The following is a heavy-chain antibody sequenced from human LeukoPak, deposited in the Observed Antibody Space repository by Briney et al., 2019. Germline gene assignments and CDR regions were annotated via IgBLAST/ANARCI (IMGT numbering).Heavy chain of an antibody. V-gene: IGHV3-33*01. Sequence: QPGGSLRLSCAAPGFTFSSYVVHCVPQVPSKGLEWVAAIWDDGSNKFYADSAKGRFTLSRDNSKHTLYLQLNSLRAEDTAVYFCATAGLGNYYFDSWGQGSLVTVSS. J-gene: IGHJ4*02. CDR2: IWDDGSNK. CDR3: ATAGLGNYYFDS. D-gene: IGHD1-1*01. CDR1: GFTFSSYV.